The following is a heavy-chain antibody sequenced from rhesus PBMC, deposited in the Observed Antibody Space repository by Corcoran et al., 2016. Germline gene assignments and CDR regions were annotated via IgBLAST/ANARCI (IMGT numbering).Heavy chain of an antibody. Sequence: QVQLQESGPGPVKPSETLSLTCAVSGGSISGGYYWGWIRQHPGKGLEWIGNIYGNSASTYHNPSLKSRVTISKDTSKNQFSLKLSAVAAVDTAVYYCARGLRSGYSDYWGQGVLVTVSS. V-gene: IGHV4S7*01. CDR3: ARGLRSGYSDY. J-gene: IGHJ4*01. CDR2: IYGNSAST. CDR1: GGSISGGYY. D-gene: IGHD5-24*01.